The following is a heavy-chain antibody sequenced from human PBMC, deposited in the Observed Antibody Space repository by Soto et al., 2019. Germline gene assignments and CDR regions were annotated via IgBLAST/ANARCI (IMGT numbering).Heavy chain of an antibody. CDR2: ISYDGSNK. CDR1: GFTISSYG. D-gene: IGHD6-19*01. J-gene: IGHJ2*01. Sequence: QVQLVESGGGVVQPGRSLRLSCAASGFTISSYGMHWVRQAPGKGLEWVAVISYDGSNKYYADSVKGRFTISRDNSKNTLYLQMNSLRAEDTAVYYCVSSGWYAKAGYFDLWGRGTLVTVSS. CDR3: VSSGWYAKAGYFDL. V-gene: IGHV3-30*03.